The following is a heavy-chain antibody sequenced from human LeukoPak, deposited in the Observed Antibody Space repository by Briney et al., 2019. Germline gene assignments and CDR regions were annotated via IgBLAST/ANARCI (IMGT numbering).Heavy chain of an antibody. CDR2: IIPTLGIA. J-gene: IGHJ5*02. CDR1: GGTFSSYA. D-gene: IGHD6-13*01. CDR3: ARSVIAAAGSKWFDP. Sequence: SVKVSCKASGGTFSSYAISWVRQAPGQGLEWMGRIIPTLGIANYAQKFQGRVTITADKSTSTAYMELSSLRSEDTAVYYCARSVIAAAGSKWFDPWGQGTLVTVSS. V-gene: IGHV1-69*04.